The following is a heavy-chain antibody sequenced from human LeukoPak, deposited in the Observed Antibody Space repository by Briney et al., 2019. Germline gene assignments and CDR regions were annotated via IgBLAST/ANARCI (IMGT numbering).Heavy chain of an antibody. CDR1: GFTFSSYS. J-gene: IGHJ4*02. D-gene: IGHD5-12*01. V-gene: IGHV3-48*01. CDR2: ISSSSSTI. CDR3: AKVIGWLRFHYFDY. Sequence: PGGSLRLSCAASGFTFSSYSMNWVRQAPGKGLEWVSYISSSSSTIYYADSVKGRFTISRDNAKNSLYLQMNSLRAEDTAVYYCAKVIGWLRFHYFDYWGQGTLVTVSS.